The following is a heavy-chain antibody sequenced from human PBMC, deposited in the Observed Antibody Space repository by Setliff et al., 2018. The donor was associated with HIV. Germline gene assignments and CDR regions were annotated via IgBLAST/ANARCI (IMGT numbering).Heavy chain of an antibody. Sequence: GGSLRLSCTASGFTFSDYWMHWVRRGPGRGLEWVSRIGRDGTVANYADSVKGRFTISRDNAKNSVYLQMHSLRVEDTAVYYCVRGSGYYYFDNWGQGALVTVSS. J-gene: IGHJ4*02. D-gene: IGHD3-22*01. CDR1: GFTFSDYW. CDR3: VRGSGYYYFDN. V-gene: IGHV3-74*01. CDR2: IGRDGTVA.